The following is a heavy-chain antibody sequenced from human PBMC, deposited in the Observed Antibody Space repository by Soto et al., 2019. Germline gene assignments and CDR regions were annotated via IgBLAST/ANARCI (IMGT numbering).Heavy chain of an antibody. V-gene: IGHV1-46*01. D-gene: IGHD1-1*01. J-gene: IGHJ4*02. Sequence: QIQLVQSGAEVKKPGASVTISCKSSGPTFTSYHMHWVRQAPGQGLEWMGLINPSGGSTSYAQKFQGRLTLTRDPSTRTVYMDLGRLRSEDTAVYYCARSLEYLGQGTLVSVSS. CDR2: INPSGGST. CDR1: GPTFTSYH. CDR3: ARSLEY.